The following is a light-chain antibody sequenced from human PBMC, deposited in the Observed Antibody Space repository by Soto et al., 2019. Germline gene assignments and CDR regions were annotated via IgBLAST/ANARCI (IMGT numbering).Light chain of an antibody. CDR2: GAS. Sequence: DFQMTQSPSTLSASVGDRVTITCRASQSIGDWLAWYQQKPGKAPKVLIYGASSLESGVPSRFSGSGSGTEFTLTITSLQADDSATYYCQQYHSYSLTFGGGTKVDIK. J-gene: IGKJ4*01. V-gene: IGKV1-5*01. CDR3: QQYHSYSLT. CDR1: QSIGDW.